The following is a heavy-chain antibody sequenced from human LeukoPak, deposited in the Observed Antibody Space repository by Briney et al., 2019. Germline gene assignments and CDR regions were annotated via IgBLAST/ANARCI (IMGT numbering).Heavy chain of an antibody. D-gene: IGHD4-17*01. Sequence: GESLKISCKGSGYSFTSYCIGWVRQMPGEGLEWMGIIYPGDSDTRYSPSFQGQVTISVDKSITTAYLQWSSLRASDAAMYYCARTTDYADYFGAFDIWGQGTMVTVSS. J-gene: IGHJ3*02. CDR3: ARTTDYADYFGAFDI. CDR1: GYSFTSYC. V-gene: IGHV5-51*01. CDR2: IYPGDSDT.